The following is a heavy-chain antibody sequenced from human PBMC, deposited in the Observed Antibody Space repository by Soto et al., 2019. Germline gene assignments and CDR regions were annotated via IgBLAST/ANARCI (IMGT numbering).Heavy chain of an antibody. CDR1: GDSISRYY. CDR3: ARGLRFYYYFDL. J-gene: IGHJ2*01. V-gene: IGHV4-59*08. Sequence: QVQLQESGPGLVKPSETLSLTCTVSGDSISRYYWSWIRQPPGKGVEWVGYIFYNGNTKYNPSLKRRVTISVDTSKNQFSLKLNSVTAADTAVYYCARGLRFYYYFDLWGRGTLVTVSS. D-gene: IGHD3-3*01. CDR2: IFYNGNT.